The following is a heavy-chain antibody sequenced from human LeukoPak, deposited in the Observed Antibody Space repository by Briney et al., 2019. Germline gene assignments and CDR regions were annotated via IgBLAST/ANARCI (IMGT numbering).Heavy chain of an antibody. CDR1: GFTVSSNY. CDR3: AVVVVPAAIEDY. J-gene: IGHJ4*02. Sequence: GGSLRLSCAASGFTVSSNYMSWVRQAPGKGLEWVANIKQDGSEKYYVDSVKGRFTISRDNAKNSLYLQMNSLRAEDTAVYYCAVVVVPAAIEDYWGQGTLVTVSS. D-gene: IGHD2-2*02. V-gene: IGHV3-7*01. CDR2: IKQDGSEK.